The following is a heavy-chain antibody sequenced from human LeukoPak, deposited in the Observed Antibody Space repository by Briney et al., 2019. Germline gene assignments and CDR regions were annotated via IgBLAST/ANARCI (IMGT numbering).Heavy chain of an antibody. V-gene: IGHV3-23*01. CDR2: ISGSGGST. J-gene: IGHJ4*02. CDR1: GFTFSTYA. CDR3: AKGLNDYCDY. Sequence: GGSLRLSCAASGFTFSTYAMSWVRQAPGKGLEWVSVISGSGGSTYYADSVKGRFTISRDNSKNTLYLQMNSLRAEDTAVYYCAKGLNDYCDYWGQGTLVTVSS. D-gene: IGHD2-21*01.